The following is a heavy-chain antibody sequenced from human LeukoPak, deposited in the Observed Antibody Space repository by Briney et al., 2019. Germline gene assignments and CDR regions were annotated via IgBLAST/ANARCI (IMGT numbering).Heavy chain of an antibody. CDR2: IVISADMT. J-gene: IGHJ4*02. CDR3: ANEEVPNDY. Sequence: PGGSLRLSCEVSGFPFSSHAMSWVRQAPGRGLEWVSGIVISADMTYYADSVQGRFIISRDNSKNTVYLQMASLRVEDTAVYYWANEEVPNDYWGQGTLVTVSS. CDR1: GFPFSSHA. D-gene: IGHD4/OR15-4a*01. V-gene: IGHV3-23*01.